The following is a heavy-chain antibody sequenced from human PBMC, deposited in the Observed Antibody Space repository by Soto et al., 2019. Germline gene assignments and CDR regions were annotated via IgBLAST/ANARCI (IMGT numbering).Heavy chain of an antibody. D-gene: IGHD2-15*01. V-gene: IGHV5-10-1*01. J-gene: IGHJ3*02. CDR3: ARRAPWVVDPLRAFDI. Sequence: GESLKISCKGSGYSFTSYWISWVRQMPGKGLEWMGRIDPSDSYTNYSPSFQGHVTISADKSISTAYLQWSSLKASDTAMYCCARRAPWVVDPLRAFDIWGQGTMVTVSS. CDR1: GYSFTSYW. CDR2: IDPSDSYT.